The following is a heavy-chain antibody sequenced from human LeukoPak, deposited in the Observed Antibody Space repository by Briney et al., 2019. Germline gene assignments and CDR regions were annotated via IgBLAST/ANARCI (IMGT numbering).Heavy chain of an antibody. CDR2: MNPNSGNT. CDR3: ARRPREKYCSSTSCHVDY. CDR1: GYTFTSYD. Sequence: ASVKVSCKASGYTFTSYDINWVRQATGQGLEWMGWMNPNSGNTGYAQKFQGRVTMTRNTSISTAYMELSSLRSEDTAVYYCARRPREKYCSSTSCHVDYWGQGTLVTVSS. V-gene: IGHV1-8*01. J-gene: IGHJ4*02. D-gene: IGHD2-2*01.